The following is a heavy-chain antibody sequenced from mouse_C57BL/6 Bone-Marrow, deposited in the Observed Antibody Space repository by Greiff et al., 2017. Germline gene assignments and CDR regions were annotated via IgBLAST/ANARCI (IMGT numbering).Heavy chain of an antibody. CDR3: ANLAY. J-gene: IGHJ3*01. V-gene: IGHV1-50*01. CDR2: IDPSDSYT. Sequence: QVQLQQPGAELVKPGASVKLSCKASGYTFTSYWMQWVKQRPGQGLEWIGEIDPSDSYTNYNQKFKGKATLTVDTSSSTAYMQLSSLTSEDSAVYYCANLAYWGQGTLVTVSA. CDR1: GYTFTSYW.